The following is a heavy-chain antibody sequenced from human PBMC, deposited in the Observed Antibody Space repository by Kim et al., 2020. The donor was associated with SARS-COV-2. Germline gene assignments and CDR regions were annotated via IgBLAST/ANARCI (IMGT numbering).Heavy chain of an antibody. D-gene: IGHD3-10*01. V-gene: IGHV3-23*01. Sequence: GGSLRLSCAASGFTFSSYAMSWVRQAPGKGLEWVSAISGSGGSTYYADSVKGRFTISRDNSKNTLYLQMNSLRAEDTAVYYCAKEGLLRSDYYGSGENGGFDYWGQGTLVTVSS. CDR3: AKEGLLRSDYYGSGENGGFDY. CDR1: GFTFSSYA. CDR2: ISGSGGST. J-gene: IGHJ4*02.